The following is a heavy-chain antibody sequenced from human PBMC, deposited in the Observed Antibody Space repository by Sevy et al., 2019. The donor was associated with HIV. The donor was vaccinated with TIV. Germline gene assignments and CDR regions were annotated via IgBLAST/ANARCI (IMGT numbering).Heavy chain of an antibody. D-gene: IGHD2-8*02. CDR2: ISYDGSNK. Sequence: GGSLRLSCAASGFTFSSYGMHWVRQAPGKGLEWVAVISYDGSNKYYADSVKGRFTISRDNSKNTLYLQMNSLRAEDTAVYYCAGVDCTGGVCYSWGQGTLVTASS. CDR1: GFTFSSYG. J-gene: IGHJ4*02. V-gene: IGHV3-30*03. CDR3: AGVDCTGGVCYS.